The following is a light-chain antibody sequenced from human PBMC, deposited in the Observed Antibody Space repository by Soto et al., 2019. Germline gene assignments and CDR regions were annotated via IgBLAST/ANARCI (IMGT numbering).Light chain of an antibody. V-gene: IGLV2-11*01. CDR3: CSSGGSSWV. CDR1: SSDVGGYNY. Sequence: QSALTQPRSVSGSPGQSVTISCTGTSSDVGGYNYVSWYQQHPGKAPHLMIYDVTRRPSGVPVRFSGSKSGNTASLTISGRQTEDEADYYCCSSGGSSWVFGGGTKLTVL. J-gene: IGLJ3*02. CDR2: DVT.